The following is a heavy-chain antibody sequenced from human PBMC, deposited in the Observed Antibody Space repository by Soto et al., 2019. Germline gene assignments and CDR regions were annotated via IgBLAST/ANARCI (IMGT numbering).Heavy chain of an antibody. CDR1: GFTFSSYA. CDR2: ISGSGGST. V-gene: IGHV3-23*01. D-gene: IGHD2-15*01. Sequence: GGSLRLSCAASGFTFSSYAMSWVRQAPGKGLEWVSAISGSGGSTYYADSVKGRFTISRDNSKNTLYLQMNSLRAEDTAVYYCAKDGEVVAATAYYYYGMDVWGQGTTVTVYS. J-gene: IGHJ6*02. CDR3: AKDGEVVAATAYYYYGMDV.